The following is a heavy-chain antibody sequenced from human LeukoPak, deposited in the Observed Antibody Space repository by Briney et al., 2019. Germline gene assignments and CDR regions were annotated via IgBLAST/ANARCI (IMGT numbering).Heavy chain of an antibody. CDR1: GYTFTAYY. CDR2: INPNSGGT. J-gene: IGHJ6*02. V-gene: IGHV1-2*02. Sequence: ASVKVSCNASGYTFTAYYMHWVRQAPGQGLEWMGWINPNSGGTNYAQKFQGRVTMTRDTSISTAYMELSRLRSDDTAVYYCSRGNYGSGRRYGMDVWGQGTTVTVSS. CDR3: SRGNYGSGRRYGMDV. D-gene: IGHD3-10*01.